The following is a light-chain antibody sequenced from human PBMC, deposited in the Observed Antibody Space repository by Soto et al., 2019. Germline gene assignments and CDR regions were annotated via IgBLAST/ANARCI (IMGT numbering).Light chain of an antibody. CDR1: QSINNW. CDR3: QHNNYY. J-gene: IGKJ3*01. Sequence: DIPMTQSPSTLSASVGDRVTITCRASQSINNWLAWYQQKPGKAPKLLIYDASNLESGVPSRFSGSGSGTEFTLTISSLQPDDFATYYCQHNNYYFGPGTKVDIK. CDR2: DAS. V-gene: IGKV1-5*01.